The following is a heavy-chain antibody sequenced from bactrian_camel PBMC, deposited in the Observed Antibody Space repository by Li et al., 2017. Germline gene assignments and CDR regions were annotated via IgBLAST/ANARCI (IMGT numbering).Heavy chain of an antibody. J-gene: IGHJ4*01. CDR1: TSTSSMYY. CDR2: IVSAGSTSYI. D-gene: IGHD4*01. Sequence: HVQLVESGGGSVQAGGSLRLSCASSTSTSSMYYMTWFRQAPGKEREGVASIVSAGSTSYIRYADSVKGRFTISKDDAKNTLYLEMNSLKPEDTAIYYCAARRDCYYSTATASLVQYEYHYWGQGT. V-gene: IGHV3S53*01. CDR3: AARRDCYYSTATASLVQYEYHY.